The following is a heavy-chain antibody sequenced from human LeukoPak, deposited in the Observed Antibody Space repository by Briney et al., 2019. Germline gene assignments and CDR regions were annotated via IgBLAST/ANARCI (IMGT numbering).Heavy chain of an antibody. Sequence: GASVKVSCTASGYTFTGYYLHWVRQAPGQGLEWMGRINPNSGGTNYAQKFQGRVTMTTDTSTSTAYMELRSLRSDDTAVYYCARDYYYDSSGYYRSPGGLQDWGQGTLVTVSS. CDR3: ARDYYYDSSGYYRSPGGLQD. J-gene: IGHJ4*02. CDR1: GYTFTGYY. V-gene: IGHV1-2*06. CDR2: INPNSGGT. D-gene: IGHD3-22*01.